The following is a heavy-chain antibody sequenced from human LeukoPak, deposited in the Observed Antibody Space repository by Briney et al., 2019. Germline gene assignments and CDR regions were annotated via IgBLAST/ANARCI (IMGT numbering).Heavy chain of an antibody. Sequence: SETLSLTCTVSGGSISSYYWSWIRQPPGKGLEWIGYIYYSGSTNYNPSLKSRVTISVDTSKNQFSLKLSSVTAEDTAVYYCARARVLDAFDIWGQGTMVTFSS. V-gene: IGHV4-59*01. J-gene: IGHJ3*02. D-gene: IGHD1-1*01. CDR2: IYYSGST. CDR3: ARARVLDAFDI. CDR1: GGSISSYY.